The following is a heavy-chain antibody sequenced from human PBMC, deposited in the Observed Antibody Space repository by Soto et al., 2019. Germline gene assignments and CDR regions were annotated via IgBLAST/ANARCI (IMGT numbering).Heavy chain of an antibody. V-gene: IGHV1-8*01. J-gene: IGHJ6*02. Sequence: QVQLVQSGAEVKKPGASVKVSCKASGYTFTSYDINWVRQATGQGLEWMGWMNPNSGNTGYAQKFRGRVTMTRNTSISTAYMELSSLRSEGTAVYYCARERTGTTSMDVWGQGTTVTFSS. CDR2: MNPNSGNT. CDR1: GYTFTSYD. CDR3: ARERTGTTSMDV. D-gene: IGHD1-1*01.